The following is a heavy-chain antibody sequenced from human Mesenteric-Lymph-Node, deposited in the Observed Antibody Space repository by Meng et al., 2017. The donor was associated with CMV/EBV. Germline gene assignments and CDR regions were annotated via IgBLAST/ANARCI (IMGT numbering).Heavy chain of an antibody. D-gene: IGHD3-3*01. V-gene: IGHV3-23*01. Sequence: GESLKISCGASGFTFSSYSMYWVRQAPGQGLEWVSSIATGGSPTFYTDSVKGRFTISRDNSRNTLYLQMTSLRAEDTAVYYCARDHFGVVPPTSMDVWGQGTTVTVSS. CDR2: IATGGSPT. CDR3: ARDHFGVVPPTSMDV. J-gene: IGHJ6*02. CDR1: GFTFSSYS.